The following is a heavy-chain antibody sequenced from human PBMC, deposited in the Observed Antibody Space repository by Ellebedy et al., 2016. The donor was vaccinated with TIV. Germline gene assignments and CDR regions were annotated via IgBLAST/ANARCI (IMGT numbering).Heavy chain of an antibody. Sequence: GGSLRLXXAASGFTLRSSAMTWVRQAPGNGLEWVSSVSGSGGSTFYADSVKGRFTISRDNSKNTLCLQMNSLRREDTAVYYCAKDYSEGDVDNTLDAFDSWGRGALVTVSS. D-gene: IGHD1-1*01. CDR3: AKDYSEGDVDNTLDAFDS. CDR2: VSGSGGST. V-gene: IGHV3-23*01. J-gene: IGHJ4*02. CDR1: GFTLRSSA.